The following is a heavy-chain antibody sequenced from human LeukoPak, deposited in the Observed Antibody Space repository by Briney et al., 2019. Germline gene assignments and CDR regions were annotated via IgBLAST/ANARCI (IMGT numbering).Heavy chain of an antibody. D-gene: IGHD1-26*01. CDR2: ISSSSSTI. J-gene: IGHJ4*02. Sequence: QPGGSLRLSCAASGFTFSSYSMTWVRQAPGKGLEWVSYISSSSSTIYYADSVKGRFTISRDNAKNSLYLQMNSLRDEDTAVYYCASLGSEILSLTGDYWGQGTLVTVSS. V-gene: IGHV3-48*02. CDR3: ASLGSEILSLTGDY. CDR1: GFTFSSYS.